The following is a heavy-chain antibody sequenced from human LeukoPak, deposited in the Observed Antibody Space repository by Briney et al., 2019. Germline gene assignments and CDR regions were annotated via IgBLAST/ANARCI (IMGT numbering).Heavy chain of an antibody. D-gene: IGHD2-21*02. CDR2: ISYDGSNK. V-gene: IGHV3-30*04. CDR1: GFTFSSYA. J-gene: IGHJ4*02. CDR3: AREVTAIRPFDY. Sequence: GGSLRLSCAASGFTFSSYAMHWVRQAPGKGLEWVAVISYDGSNKYYADSVKGRFIVSRDNSKNTLYLQMNSLRAEDTAVYYCAREVTAIRPFDYWGQGTLVTVSS.